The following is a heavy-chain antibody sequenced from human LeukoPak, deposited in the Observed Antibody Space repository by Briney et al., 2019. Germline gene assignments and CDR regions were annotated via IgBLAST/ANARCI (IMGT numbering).Heavy chain of an antibody. J-gene: IGHJ4*02. D-gene: IGHD2-2*02. CDR2: INPSGGST. CDR3: ARPPVVQAARPPPFAY. V-gene: IGHV1-46*01. CDR1: GYTFTSYY. Sequence: ASVKVSCKASGYTFTSYYMHWVRQAPGQGLEWMGIINPSGGSTSYAQKFQGRVTMTRDTSTSTVYMELSSLRSEDTAVYYCARPPVVQAARPPPFAYWGKGPLVTAS.